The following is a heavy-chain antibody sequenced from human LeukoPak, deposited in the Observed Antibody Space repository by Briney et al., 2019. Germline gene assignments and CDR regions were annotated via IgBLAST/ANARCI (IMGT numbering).Heavy chain of an antibody. CDR2: IYHSGST. Sequence: SETLSLTCAVSGGSISSGGYSWSWIRQPPGKGLEWIGYIYHSGSTYYNPSLKSRVTISVDRSKNQFSLKLSSVTAADTAVYYCAKDPGIAAPRYGMDVWGQGTTVTVSS. V-gene: IGHV4-30-2*01. J-gene: IGHJ6*02. CDR1: GGSISSGGYS. D-gene: IGHD6-13*01. CDR3: AKDPGIAAPRYGMDV.